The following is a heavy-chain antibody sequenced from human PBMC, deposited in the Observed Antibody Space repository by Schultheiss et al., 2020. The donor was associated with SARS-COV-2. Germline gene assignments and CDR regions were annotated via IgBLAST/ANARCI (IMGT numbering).Heavy chain of an antibody. CDR2: ISGSGGRT. D-gene: IGHD1-26*01. V-gene: IGHV3-23*01. CDR3: AKPMVGVAGVGY. J-gene: IGHJ4*02. CDR1: GFTFSSYG. Sequence: GESLKISCAASGFTFSSYGMTWVRQAPGKGLEWVSGISGSGGRTYYADFVKGRFTISRDNSKNTLYLQMNSLRAEDTAVYYCAKPMVGVAGVGYWGQGTLVTVSS.